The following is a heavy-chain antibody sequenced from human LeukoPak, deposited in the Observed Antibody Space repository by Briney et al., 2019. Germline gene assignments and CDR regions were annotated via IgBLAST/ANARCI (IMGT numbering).Heavy chain of an antibody. Sequence: ASVKVSCKASGYTFTSYYMHWVRQAPGQGLEWMGIINPSGGSTSYAQKFQGRVTMTRDMSTSTVYMELSSLGSEDTAVYYCARDPVAAAGRSLYYYYYMDVWGKGTTVTVSS. CDR3: ARDPVAAAGRSLYYYYYMDV. J-gene: IGHJ6*03. CDR1: GYTFTSYY. D-gene: IGHD6-13*01. CDR2: INPSGGST. V-gene: IGHV1-46*01.